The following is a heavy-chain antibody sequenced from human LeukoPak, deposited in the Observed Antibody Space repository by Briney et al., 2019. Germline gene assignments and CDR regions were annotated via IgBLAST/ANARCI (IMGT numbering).Heavy chain of an antibody. D-gene: IGHD1-14*01. CDR3: AREIGPGPNWFDP. Sequence: SETLSHTCTVSGGSISSYYWSWIRQPPGKGLEWIGYIYYSGSTNYNPSLKSRVTISVDTSKNQFSLKLSSVTAADTAVYYCAREIGPGPNWFDPWGQGTLVTVSS. CDR2: IYYSGST. V-gene: IGHV4-59*01. CDR1: GGSISSYY. J-gene: IGHJ5*02.